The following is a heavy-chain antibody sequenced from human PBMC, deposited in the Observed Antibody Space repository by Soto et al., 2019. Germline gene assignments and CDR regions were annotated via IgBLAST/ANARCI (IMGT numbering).Heavy chain of an antibody. CDR3: ARDRCFDGSCYSASDS. Sequence: PGGSLRLNCAASVFSFSSYDMYWVRQAPGKAPDLIAHISTTSFTIYYADSVKGRFTISRDNARNSLYLEMKSLRDEDTAVYYCARDRCFDGSCYSASDSWGQGILVTVSS. V-gene: IGHV3-48*02. CDR2: ISTTSFTI. D-gene: IGHD2-15*01. J-gene: IGHJ5*01. CDR1: VFSFSSYD.